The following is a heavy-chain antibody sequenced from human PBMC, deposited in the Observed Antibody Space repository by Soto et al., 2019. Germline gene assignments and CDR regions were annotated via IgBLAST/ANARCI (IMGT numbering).Heavy chain of an antibody. CDR2: IIPIFGTA. CDR3: ARGTAPDIVVVVAATAFDYYYYGMDV. CDR1: GGTFSSYA. D-gene: IGHD2-15*01. Sequence: SVTVSCKASGGTFSSYAIIWVRQAPGQGLEWMGGIIPIFGTANYAQKFQGRVTITADESTSTAYMELSSLRSEDTAVYYCARGTAPDIVVVVAATAFDYYYYGMDVWGQGTTVTVSS. J-gene: IGHJ6*02. V-gene: IGHV1-69*13.